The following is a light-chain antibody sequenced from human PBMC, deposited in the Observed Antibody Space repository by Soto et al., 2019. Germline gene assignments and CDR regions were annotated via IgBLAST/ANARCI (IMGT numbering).Light chain of an antibody. CDR1: QSIGSN. Sequence: EIVMTQSPATLSVSPGESATLYCRASQSIGSNLAWYQQRPGQAPRLLMYGASTRATGVPARFSGSGSGTEFTLTISSLQSEDFAIYYCQQFDDWPLTFGGGTKADI. CDR2: GAS. V-gene: IGKV3-15*01. J-gene: IGKJ4*01. CDR3: QQFDDWPLT.